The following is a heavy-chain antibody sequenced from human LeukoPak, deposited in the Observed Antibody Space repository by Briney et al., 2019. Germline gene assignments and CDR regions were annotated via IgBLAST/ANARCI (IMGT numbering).Heavy chain of an antibody. D-gene: IGHD3-22*01. CDR3: ATSYDSSGCD. CDR1: GFTFSNFW. CDR2: IKPDGSIQ. V-gene: IGHV3-7*01. J-gene: IGHJ4*02. Sequence: GGSLRLSCTASGFTFSNFWMAWVRQAPGKWLEWVANIKPDGSIQFYGDSVKGRFTISRDNAKNSLYLQMNNLRAEDTALYYCATSYDSSGCDWGQGTLVTVSS.